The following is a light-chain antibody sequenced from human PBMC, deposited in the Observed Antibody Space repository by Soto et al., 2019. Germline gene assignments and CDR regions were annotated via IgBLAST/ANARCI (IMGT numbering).Light chain of an antibody. J-gene: IGKJ4*01. Sequence: DIQMTQSPSSLSASVGDRVTITCRASQSISSYLNWYQQKPGKAPKLLIYAASSLQSGVPSRFSGSGSGTDFTLTISSLQPEDFETYYCQQSYSTPTTLGGGTKVDI. CDR3: QQSYSTPTT. CDR1: QSISSY. V-gene: IGKV1-39*01. CDR2: AAS.